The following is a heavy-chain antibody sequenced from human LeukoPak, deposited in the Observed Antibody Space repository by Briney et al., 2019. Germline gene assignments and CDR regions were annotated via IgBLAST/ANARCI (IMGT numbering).Heavy chain of an antibody. CDR1: GFTFSSYS. CDR2: ITSSSSTI. Sequence: GGSLRLSCAASGFTFSSYSMNWVRQAPGKGLEWISYITSSSSTIYYADSVKGRFTISRDNAKNSLSLQMNSLRAEDTALYYCAKDFVRYNIQFDYWGQGALVTVSS. V-gene: IGHV3-48*01. D-gene: IGHD1-1*01. CDR3: AKDFVRYNIQFDY. J-gene: IGHJ4*02.